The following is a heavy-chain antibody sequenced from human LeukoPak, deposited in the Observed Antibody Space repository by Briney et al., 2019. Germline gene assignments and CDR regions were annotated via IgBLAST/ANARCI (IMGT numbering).Heavy chain of an antibody. V-gene: IGHV1-18*01. Sequence: ASVKVSCKASGGTFSSYGISWVRQAPGQGLEWMGWISAYNGNTNYAQKLQGRVTMATDTSTSTAYMELRSLRSDDTAVYYCARDLGDYGDYAPYWYFDLWGRGTLVTVSS. J-gene: IGHJ2*01. CDR1: GGTFSSYG. CDR3: ARDLGDYGDYAPYWYFDL. CDR2: ISAYNGNT. D-gene: IGHD4-17*01.